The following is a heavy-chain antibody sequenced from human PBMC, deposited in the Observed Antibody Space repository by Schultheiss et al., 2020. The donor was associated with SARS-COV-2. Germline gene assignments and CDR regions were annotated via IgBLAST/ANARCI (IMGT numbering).Heavy chain of an antibody. Sequence: ASVKVSCKASGYTFTGYYMHWVRQAPGQGLEWMGWINPNSGGTSYAQKFQGRVTMTRDTSTSTVYMELSSLRSEDTAVYYRAGGYNWNDAPSALDYWGQGTLVTVSS. D-gene: IGHD1-20*01. V-gene: IGHV1-2*02. CDR1: GYTFTGYY. J-gene: IGHJ4*02. CDR2: INPNSGGT. CDR3: AGGYNWNDAPSALDY.